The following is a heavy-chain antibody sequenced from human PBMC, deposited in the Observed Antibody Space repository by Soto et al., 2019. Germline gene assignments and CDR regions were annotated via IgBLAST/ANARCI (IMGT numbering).Heavy chain of an antibody. J-gene: IGHJ4*02. CDR3: ASGGESESKRSDY. CDR1: GGSFRGYY. Sequence: QVQLQQWGAGLLKPSETLSLTCAVYGGSFRGYYWSWIRQPPGKGLEWIGEINHSGSTNYNPSLMSRVTIAADTSKNQFSLKLSSVTAADTAVYYCASGGESESKRSDYWGQGTLVTVSS. V-gene: IGHV4-34*01. D-gene: IGHD2-15*01. CDR2: INHSGST.